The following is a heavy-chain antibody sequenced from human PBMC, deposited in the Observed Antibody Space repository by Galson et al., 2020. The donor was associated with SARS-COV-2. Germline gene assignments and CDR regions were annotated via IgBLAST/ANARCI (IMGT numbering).Heavy chain of an antibody. J-gene: IGHJ4*02. CDR2: IHSTEET. CDR3: AGGYTDDSGGNLAL. CDR1: GGSISGFY. V-gene: IGHV4-59*08. D-gene: IGHD4-17*01. Sequence: ETSETLSLTFSVSGGSISGFYGSWIRQPPGKRLEWIGYIHSTEETLYRPSLKSRFTMSVDTSKNQFSLNLSSVTAADTAVYYCAGGYTDDSGGNLALWGQGTLVTVSS.